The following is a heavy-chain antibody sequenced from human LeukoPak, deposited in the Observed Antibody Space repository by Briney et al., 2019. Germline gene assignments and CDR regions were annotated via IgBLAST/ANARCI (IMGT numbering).Heavy chain of an antibody. CDR1: GGSISSGSYY. CDR2: IYTSGST. Sequence: SQTLSLTCTVSGGSISSGSYYWSWIRQPAGKGLEWIGRIYTSGSTNYNPSLKSRVTISVDTSKNQFSLKLSSVTAADTAVYYCARSRTNRDVYNFYYWGQGTLVTVSS. D-gene: IGHD5-24*01. V-gene: IGHV4-61*02. CDR3: ARSRTNRDVYNFYY. J-gene: IGHJ4*02.